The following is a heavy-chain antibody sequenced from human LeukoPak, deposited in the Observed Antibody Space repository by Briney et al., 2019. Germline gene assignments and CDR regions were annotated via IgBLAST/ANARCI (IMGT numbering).Heavy chain of an antibody. V-gene: IGHV4-30-2*01. CDR1: GGSISSGGYA. J-gene: IGHJ4*02. CDR3: AREGVAAATFDY. Sequence: SETLSLTCAVSGGSISSGGYAWSWIRQPPGKGLEWIGYIYDSGSTYYNPSLQSRVTVSLDRSKNQFSLKLSSVTAADTAVYYCAREGVAAATFDYWGQGTLVTVSS. D-gene: IGHD6-13*01. CDR2: IYDSGST.